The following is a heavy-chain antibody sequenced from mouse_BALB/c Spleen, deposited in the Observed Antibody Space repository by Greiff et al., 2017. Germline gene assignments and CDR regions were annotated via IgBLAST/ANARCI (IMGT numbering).Heavy chain of an antibody. D-gene: IGHD2-14*01. V-gene: IGHV1-62-2*01. Sequence: VQLQQSGAGLVKPGASVKLSCKASGYTFTEYIIHWVKQRSGQGLEWIGWFYPGSGSIKYNEKFKDKATLTADKSSSTVYMELSRLTSEDSAVYFCARHEDRYDGASGAMDYWGQGTSVTVSS. CDR1: GYTFTEYI. CDR3: ARHEDRYDGASGAMDY. J-gene: IGHJ4*01. CDR2: FYPGSGSI.